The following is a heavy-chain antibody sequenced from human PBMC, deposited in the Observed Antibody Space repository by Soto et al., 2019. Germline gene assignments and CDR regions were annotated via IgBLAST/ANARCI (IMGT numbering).Heavy chain of an antibody. J-gene: IGHJ4*02. CDR1: GFTFSSYA. Sequence: PGGSLRLSCASSGFTFSSYAMHWVRQAPGKGLEWVAVISYDGSNKYYADSAKGRFTISRDNSKNTLYLQMNSLRAEDTAVYYCASFGSAAAGKTPDYWGQGTPVTVYS. CDR3: ASFGSAAAGKTPDY. V-gene: IGHV3-30-3*01. CDR2: ISYDGSNK. D-gene: IGHD6-13*01.